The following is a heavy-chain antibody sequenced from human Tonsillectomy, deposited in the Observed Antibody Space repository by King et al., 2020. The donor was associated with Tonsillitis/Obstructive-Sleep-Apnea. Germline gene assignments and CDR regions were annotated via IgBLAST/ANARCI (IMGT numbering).Heavy chain of an antibody. V-gene: IGHV1-3*01. CDR1: GYTFTSYA. CDR2: SISGNGNT. D-gene: IGHD6-19*01. Sequence: QLVQSGAEVKKPGASVKVSCKASGYTFTSYALQWVRQAPGQRLEWMGWSISGNGNTKYSQNFQERVTITSDTSAGTAYMELSSLTSEDTAVYYCVRSSGLYYFDYWGQGTLVTVSS. J-gene: IGHJ4*02. CDR3: VRSSGLYYFDY.